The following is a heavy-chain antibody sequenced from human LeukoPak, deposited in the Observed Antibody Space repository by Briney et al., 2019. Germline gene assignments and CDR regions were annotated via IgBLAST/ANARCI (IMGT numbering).Heavy chain of an antibody. J-gene: IGHJ3*02. Sequence: ETLSLTCTVSGGSISSYYWSWIRQPPGKGLEWIGSIYYSDSGTMYYNPSLKSRVTMSADTSKNQFSLRVSSVTAADTAVYYCARRPPALGAFDIWGQGTMVSVSS. CDR3: ARRPPALGAFDI. CDR2: IYYSDSGTM. CDR1: GGSISSYY. V-gene: IGHV4-59*04. D-gene: IGHD6-6*01.